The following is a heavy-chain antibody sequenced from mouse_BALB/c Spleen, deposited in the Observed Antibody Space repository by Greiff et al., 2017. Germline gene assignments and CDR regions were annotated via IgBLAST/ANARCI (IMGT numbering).Heavy chain of an antibody. D-gene: IGHD2-3*01. CDR2: ISNGGGST. Sequence: EVNVVESGGGLVQPGGSLKLSCAASGFTFSSYTMSWVRQTPEKRLEWVAYISNGGGSTYYPDTVKGRFTISRDNAKNTLYLQMSSLKSEDTAMYYCARQPDGYYPWFAYWGQGTLVTVSA. J-gene: IGHJ3*01. CDR1: GFTFSSYT. V-gene: IGHV5-12-2*01. CDR3: ARQPDGYYPWFAY.